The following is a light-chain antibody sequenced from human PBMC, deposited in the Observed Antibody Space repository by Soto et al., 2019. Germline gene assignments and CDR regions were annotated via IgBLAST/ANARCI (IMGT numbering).Light chain of an antibody. V-gene: IGKV4-1*01. CDR2: WAS. Sequence: DIVMTQSPDSLAVSLGERATINCKSSQSVLYSSNNKNNLAWYQQRPGQPPKLLIYWASTRESGVPDRFSGSGSGTDFTITITSLQAEDVAVYYCQQYESTPPTFGQGTKLEIK. CDR3: QQYESTPPT. J-gene: IGKJ2*01. CDR1: QSVLYSSNNKNN.